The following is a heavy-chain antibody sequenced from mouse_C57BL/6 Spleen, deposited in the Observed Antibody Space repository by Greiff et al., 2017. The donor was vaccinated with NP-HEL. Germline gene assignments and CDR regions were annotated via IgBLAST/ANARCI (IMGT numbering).Heavy chain of an antibody. CDR2: INPNNGGT. J-gene: IGHJ3*01. Sequence: EVQRVESGPELVKPGASVKMSCKASGYTFTDYNMHWVKQRHGKSLEWIGYINPNNGGTSYNQKFKGKATLTVNKSSSTDYMELRSLTSEDSAVYYCARGGYSNYPRFAYWGQGTLVTVSA. D-gene: IGHD2-5*01. CDR3: ARGGYSNYPRFAY. V-gene: IGHV1-22*01. CDR1: GYTFTDYN.